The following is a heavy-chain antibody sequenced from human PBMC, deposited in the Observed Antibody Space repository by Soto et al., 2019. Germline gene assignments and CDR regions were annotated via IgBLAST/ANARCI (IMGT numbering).Heavy chain of an antibody. Sequence: QVQLVQSGAEVKKPGSSVKVSCKASGGTSSNYAINWVRQAPGQGLEWLGWIIPVLGTPTYAQKFQGRVTITAGESTSTAYMELSSLRSDDTAVYYCAREVYYYNCSDYSHYYYGMDVWGQGTTVTVSS. CDR1: GGTSSNYA. CDR2: IIPVLGTP. V-gene: IGHV1-69*01. D-gene: IGHD3-22*01. J-gene: IGHJ6*02. CDR3: AREVYYYNCSDYSHYYYGMDV.